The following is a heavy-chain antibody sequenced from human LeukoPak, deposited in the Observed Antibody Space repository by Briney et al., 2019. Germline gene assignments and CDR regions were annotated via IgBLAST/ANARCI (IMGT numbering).Heavy chain of an antibody. CDR2: ISGSGGST. J-gene: IGHJ4*02. CDR3: AKDPISGYGSGSSNFDY. V-gene: IGHV3-23*01. CDR1: GFTFSSYA. Sequence: GGSLRLSCAASGFTFSSYAMSWVRQAPGKGLEWVSAISGSGGSTYYADSVKGRFTISRDNSKNTLYLQMNSLRAEDTTVYHCAKDPISGYGSGSSNFDYWGQGTLVTVSS. D-gene: IGHD3-10*01.